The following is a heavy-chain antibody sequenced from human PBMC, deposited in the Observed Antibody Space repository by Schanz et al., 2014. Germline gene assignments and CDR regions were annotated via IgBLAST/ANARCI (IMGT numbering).Heavy chain of an antibody. D-gene: IGHD3-9*01. CDR3: AKDHAGSDILTALGN. V-gene: IGHV3-23*04. Sequence: EVQLVESGGALVQPGGSLRLSCAASGFTFSDYYMSWIRQAPGKGLEWVSGISGSGGSTYDADSVKGRFTISRDNSKNTLYLQMNSLRAEDTAVYYCAKDHAGSDILTALGNWGQGTLVTVSS. CDR1: GFTFSDYY. CDR2: ISGSGGST. J-gene: IGHJ4*02.